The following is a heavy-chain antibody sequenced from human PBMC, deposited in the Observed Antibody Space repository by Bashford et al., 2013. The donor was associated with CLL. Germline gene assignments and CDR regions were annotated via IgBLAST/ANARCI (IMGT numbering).Heavy chain of an antibody. D-gene: IGHD5-18*01. J-gene: IGHJ4*02. Sequence: GSLRLSCAASGFTFSNYAVSWVRQAPGKGLEWVSAIRGSGDITYYADSVKGRFTISRDNSKNTVYLQMNSLRAEDTAVYYCAKRSGYSYGYVDFWGQGTLVTVSS. CDR1: GFTFSNYA. CDR2: IRGSGDIT. V-gene: IGHV3-23*01. CDR3: AKRSGYSYGYVDF.